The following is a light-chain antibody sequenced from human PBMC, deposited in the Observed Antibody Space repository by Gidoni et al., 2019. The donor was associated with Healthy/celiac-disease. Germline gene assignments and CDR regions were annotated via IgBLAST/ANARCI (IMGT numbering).Light chain of an antibody. CDR3: QQSYSTLLFT. CDR1: QSISSY. V-gene: IGKV1-39*01. J-gene: IGKJ3*01. Sequence: DIQMTQSPSSLSASVGDRVTITCRASQSISSYLNWYQQKPGKDPKLLIYAASSLQSGVPSRFSGSGSGTDCTLTISSLQPEDFATYYCQQSYSTLLFTFGPGTKVDIK. CDR2: AAS.